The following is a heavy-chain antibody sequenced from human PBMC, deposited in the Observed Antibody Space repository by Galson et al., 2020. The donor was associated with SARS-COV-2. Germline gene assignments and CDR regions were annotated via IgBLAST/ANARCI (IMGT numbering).Heavy chain of an antibody. Sequence: GESLKISCKASGYTFTSYDINWVRQATGQGLEWMGWMNPNSGNTGYAQKFQGRVTMTRNTSISTAYMELSSLRSEDTAVYYCARGVPYCSGGSCYKLSLYYWGQGTLFTVSS. CDR3: ARGVPYCSGGSCYKLSLYY. CDR1: GYTFTSYD. V-gene: IGHV1-8*01. CDR2: MNPNSGNT. J-gene: IGHJ4*02. D-gene: IGHD2-15*01.